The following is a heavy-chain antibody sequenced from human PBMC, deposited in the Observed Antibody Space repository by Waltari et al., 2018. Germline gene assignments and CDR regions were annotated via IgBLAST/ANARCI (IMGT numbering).Heavy chain of an antibody. V-gene: IGHV1-24*01. Sequence: QVQLVQSGAEVKKPGASVKVSCKVPGYTLYELSMHWVRQTPGKGLEWMGGFDPEKGETISAQNFQGRVTITEDTSTDTAYMQLSSLRSDDTAVYYCVTSRIMKSVGGVLVIDHGLRAGYFQFWGQGTLVAVSS. D-gene: IGHD3-16*02. J-gene: IGHJ1*01. CDR2: FDPEKGET. CDR1: GYTLYELS. CDR3: VTSRIMKSVGGVLVIDHGLRAGYFQF.